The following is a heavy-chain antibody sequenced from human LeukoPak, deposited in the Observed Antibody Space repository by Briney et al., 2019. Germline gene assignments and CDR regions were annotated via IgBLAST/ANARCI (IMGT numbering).Heavy chain of an antibody. Sequence: GGSLRLSCEASGFTFTSYDMHWVRQATGKGLEWVSAIETVGNTYYSGSVEGRFTISRDDVKNSLYLHMNSLRDGDTAVYYCIRIRTREHQYGMDVWGQGTTVTVSS. V-gene: IGHV3-13*01. CDR1: GFTFTSYD. CDR2: IETVGNT. CDR3: IRIRTREHQYGMDV. D-gene: IGHD1-26*01. J-gene: IGHJ6*02.